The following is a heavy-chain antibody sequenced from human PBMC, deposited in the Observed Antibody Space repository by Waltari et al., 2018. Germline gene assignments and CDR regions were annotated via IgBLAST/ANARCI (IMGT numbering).Heavy chain of an antibody. CDR3: ARDGGVISSGYWLDY. D-gene: IGHD3-22*01. CDR1: GYTFTSYY. J-gene: IGHJ4*02. V-gene: IGHV1-46*01. Sequence: QVQLVQSGAEVKKPGASVKVSCKASGYTFTSYYMHWVRQAPGQGLEWMGIINPSGGSTSYAQKFQGRVTMTRDTSTSTVYMELSSLRSEDTAVYYCARDGGVISSGYWLDYWGQGTLVTVSS. CDR2: INPSGGST.